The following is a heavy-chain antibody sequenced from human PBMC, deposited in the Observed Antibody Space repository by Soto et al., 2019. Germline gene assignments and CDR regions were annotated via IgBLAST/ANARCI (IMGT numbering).Heavy chain of an antibody. CDR3: ARTRGYSGYEPIV. V-gene: IGHV4-34*01. J-gene: IGHJ4*02. D-gene: IGHD5-12*01. Sequence: SETLSLTCAVYGGSFSGDYWSWIRQPPGKGLEWIGEINHSGSTNYNPSLKSRVTISVDTSKNQFSLKLSSVTAADTAVYYCARTRGYSGYEPIVWGQGTLVTVSS. CDR2: INHSGST. CDR1: GGSFSGDY.